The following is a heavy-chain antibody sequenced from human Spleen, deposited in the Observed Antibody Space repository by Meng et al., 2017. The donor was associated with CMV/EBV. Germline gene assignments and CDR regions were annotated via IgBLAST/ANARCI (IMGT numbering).Heavy chain of an antibody. V-gene: IGHV1-69*05. Sequence: SVKVSCKASGDTFINNALSWVRQAPGQRPQWMGGIIPDVGTPDYAENFQGRVTMTTDESTSTAYREMSSLRSDDTAVYYCATGGYDGSYYYGLEVWGQGTTVTVSS. CDR2: IIPDVGTP. J-gene: IGHJ6*02. CDR1: GDTFINNA. CDR3: ATGGYDGSYYYGLEV. D-gene: IGHD5-12*01.